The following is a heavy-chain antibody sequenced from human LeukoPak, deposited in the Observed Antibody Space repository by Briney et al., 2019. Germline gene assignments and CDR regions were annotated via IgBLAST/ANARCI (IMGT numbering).Heavy chain of an antibody. Sequence: SETLSLTCNVSGGSISSSSYYWGWIRQPPGKGLEWIGSIYHSGRTYYNPSLKSRVTISIDTSKNQFSLNLSSVTAADTAVYYCARRRYYDSTGYLDWGQGTLVTVSS. J-gene: IGHJ1*01. V-gene: IGHV4-39*01. CDR1: GGSISSSSYY. CDR2: IYHSGRT. D-gene: IGHD3-22*01. CDR3: ARRRYYDSTGYLD.